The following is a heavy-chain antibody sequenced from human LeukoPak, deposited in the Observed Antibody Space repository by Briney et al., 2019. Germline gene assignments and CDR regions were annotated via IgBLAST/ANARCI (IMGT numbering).Heavy chain of an antibody. J-gene: IGHJ4*02. CDR1: GFTFSDYY. D-gene: IGHD6-13*01. V-gene: IGHV3-11*04. Sequence: PGGSLRLSCAASGFTFSDYYMSWIRQAPGKWLEWVSYISSSGSTIYYADSVKGRFTISRDNAKNSLYLQMNSLRAEDTAVYYCARDFIAAANTVGDYWGQGTLVTVSS. CDR2: ISSSGSTI. CDR3: ARDFIAAANTVGDY.